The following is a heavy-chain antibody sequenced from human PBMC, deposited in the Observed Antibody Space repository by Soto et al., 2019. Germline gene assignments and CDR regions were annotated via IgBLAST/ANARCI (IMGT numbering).Heavy chain of an antibody. J-gene: IGHJ6*02. CDR1: GYTFTSYA. Sequence: ASVKVCGEASGYTFTSYAIHWVRQAPGQRLEWMGWINAGNGNTKYSQKFQGRVTITRDTSASTAYMELSSLRSEDTAVYYCARVPLLRFLEWLPWYGMDVWGQGTTVTVSS. CDR2: INAGNGNT. CDR3: ARVPLLRFLEWLPWYGMDV. D-gene: IGHD3-3*01. V-gene: IGHV1-3*01.